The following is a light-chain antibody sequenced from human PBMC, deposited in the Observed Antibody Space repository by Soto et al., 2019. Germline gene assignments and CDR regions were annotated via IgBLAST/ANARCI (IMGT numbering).Light chain of an antibody. J-gene: IGKJ1*01. CDR1: QSISGW. CDR3: QQYNSYWT. V-gene: IGKV1-5*01. CDR2: DAS. Sequence: DIQITQSPSTLSASVGQRVTITCRASQSISGWLAWYQQKPGKAPKLLIYDASSLESGVPSRFSGSGSGTEFTLTISSLQPDDFATYYCQQYNSYWTFGQGTKVDIK.